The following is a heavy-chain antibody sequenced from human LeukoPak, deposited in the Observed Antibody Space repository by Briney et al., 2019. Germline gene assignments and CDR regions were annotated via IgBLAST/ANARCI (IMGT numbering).Heavy chain of an antibody. Sequence: SETLSLTCTVSGGSISSYYWSWIRQPPGKGLEWIGYIYYSGSTNYNPSLKRRVTIPVATSKTQSSLKLTSVTAADPPVYSCARDGSSGDLWSGYPPKGSGTAVWGQGTTVTVSS. CDR2: IYYSGST. V-gene: IGHV4-59*01. CDR3: ARDGSSGDLWSGYPPKGSGTAV. J-gene: IGHJ6*02. CDR1: GGSISSYY. D-gene: IGHD3-3*01.